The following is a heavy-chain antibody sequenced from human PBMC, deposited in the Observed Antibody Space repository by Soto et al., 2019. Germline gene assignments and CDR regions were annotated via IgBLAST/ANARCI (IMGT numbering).Heavy chain of an antibody. J-gene: IGHJ4*02. V-gene: IGHV3-7*01. Sequence: GSLRLSCAASGFTFTSYWMSWVRQAPGKGLEWVANIKQDGSEKYYVDSVKGRFTISRDNAKNSLSLQMNSLRVEDTAVYYCARDLRGYDLLYGDYGAFDYWGQGTLVTVSS. CDR2: IKQDGSEK. D-gene: IGHD4-17*01. CDR1: GFTFTSYW. CDR3: ARDLRGYDLLYGDYGAFDY.